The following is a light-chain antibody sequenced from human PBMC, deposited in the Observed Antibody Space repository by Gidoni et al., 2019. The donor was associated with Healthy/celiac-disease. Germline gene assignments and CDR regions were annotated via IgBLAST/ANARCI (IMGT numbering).Light chain of an antibody. CDR1: QSVSSY. CDR2: DAS. CDR3: QQRSNWPPIT. J-gene: IGKJ3*01. V-gene: IGKV3-11*01. Sequence: EIVLTQSPATLSLSPGERATLSCRASQSVSSYLAWYQQKPGQAPRLLIYDASNRATGIPARFSGSGSGTDFTLTISSLEPEDLAVYYCQQRSNWPPITFGPGTKVEIK.